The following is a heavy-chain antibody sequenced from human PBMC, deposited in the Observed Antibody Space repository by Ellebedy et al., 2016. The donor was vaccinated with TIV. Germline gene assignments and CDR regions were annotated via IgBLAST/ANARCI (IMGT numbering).Heavy chain of an antibody. Sequence: SETLSLXXAVSGDPITGSHWWSWVRQPPGRGLEWIGEIYPGRSANYNPSLKSRVAMSIDESQNGFSLKLTSVTAADTAVYYCARNILEAVADHWGQGTLVTVSS. J-gene: IGHJ4*02. CDR1: GDPITGSHW. CDR2: IYPGRSA. CDR3: ARNILEAVADH. D-gene: IGHD6-19*01. V-gene: IGHV4-4*02.